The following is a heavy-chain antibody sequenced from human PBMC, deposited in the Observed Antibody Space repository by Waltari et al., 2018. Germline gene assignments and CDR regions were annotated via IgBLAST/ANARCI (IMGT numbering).Heavy chain of an antibody. D-gene: IGHD2-15*01. Sequence: QVQLQESGPGLVKPSETLSLTCAVSGYSISSGYYWGWIRQPPGQGLEWIGGSYHSGSTDYNPSSNRRGTRSGYTSKNEASLKPSSVTAADTAVYYCARGGRDGYKGAYWGQGTLVTVSS. CDR1: GYSISSGYY. CDR2: SYHSGST. CDR3: ARGGRDGYKGAY. J-gene: IGHJ4*02. V-gene: IGHV4-38-2*01.